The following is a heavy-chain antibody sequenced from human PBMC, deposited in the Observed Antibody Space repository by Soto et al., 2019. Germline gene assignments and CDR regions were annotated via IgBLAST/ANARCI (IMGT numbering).Heavy chain of an antibody. CDR3: ARGYCSSTSCYIGNWFDP. D-gene: IGHD2-2*02. Sequence: GASVKVSYKASGYTFTIYDINCVLRSTLQGLEWMGWMNPNSGNTGYAQKFQGRVTMTRNTSISTAYMELSSLRSEDTAVYYCARGYCSSTSCYIGNWFDPWGQGTLVTVSS. V-gene: IGHV1-8*01. CDR2: MNPNSGNT. J-gene: IGHJ5*02. CDR1: GYTFTIYD.